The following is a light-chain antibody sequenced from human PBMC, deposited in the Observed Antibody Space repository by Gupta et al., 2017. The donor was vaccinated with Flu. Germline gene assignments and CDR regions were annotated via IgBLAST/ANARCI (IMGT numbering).Light chain of an antibody. V-gene: IGKV3-11*01. Sequence: EIVLTQSPATLSLSLGERATLSCRASQSVSQYLAWYQQKPGQAPRLLIADASNRATAIPARFSGSGFGTDFTLSISSLQPEDFAVYYCQQRSKWPITFGRGTRLEIK. CDR2: DAS. J-gene: IGKJ5*01. CDR3: QQRSKWPIT. CDR1: QSVSQY.